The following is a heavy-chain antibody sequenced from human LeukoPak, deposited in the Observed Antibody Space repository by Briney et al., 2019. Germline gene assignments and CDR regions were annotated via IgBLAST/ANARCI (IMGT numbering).Heavy chain of an antibody. CDR1: GYTFTSYY. Sequence: ASVKVSCKASGYTFTSYYMHWVRQAPGQGLEWMGIINPSGGSTSYAQKFQGRVTMTRDMSTSTVYVELSSLRSEDTAVYYCAREDPTFNYFDYWGQGTLVTVSS. J-gene: IGHJ4*02. CDR3: AREDPTFNYFDY. V-gene: IGHV1-46*01. CDR2: INPSGGST.